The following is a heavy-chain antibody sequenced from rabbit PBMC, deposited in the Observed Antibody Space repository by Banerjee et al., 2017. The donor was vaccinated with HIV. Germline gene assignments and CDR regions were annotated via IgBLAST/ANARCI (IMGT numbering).Heavy chain of an antibody. CDR3: ARDWAYGYADYPYDTVIKYGMDL. CDR1: GFDFSRYH. CDR2: IYAGSGSA. Sequence: QLEETGGGLVQPGGSLTLSCKASGFDFSRYHMSWVRQAPGKGLEWIGIIYAGSGSADYASWVNGRFTISSDNAQNTVDLQMNSLTAADTATYFCARDWAYGYADYPYDTVIKYGMDLWGPGTLVTVS. D-gene: IGHD6-1*01. V-gene: IGHV1S7*01. J-gene: IGHJ6*01.